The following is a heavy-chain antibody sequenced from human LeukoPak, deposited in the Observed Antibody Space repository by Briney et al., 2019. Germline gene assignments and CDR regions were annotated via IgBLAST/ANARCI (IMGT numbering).Heavy chain of an antibody. CDR2: ISYDGSNK. CDR1: GFTFSSYA. V-gene: IGHV3-30-3*01. CDR3: AKEAHIAVAVFDY. J-gene: IGHJ4*02. Sequence: GRSLRLSCAASGFTFSSYAMHWVRQAPGKGLEWVAVISYDGSNKYYADSVKGRFTISRDNSKNTLYLQMNSLRAEDTAVYYCAKEAHIAVAVFDYWGQGTLVTVSS. D-gene: IGHD6-19*01.